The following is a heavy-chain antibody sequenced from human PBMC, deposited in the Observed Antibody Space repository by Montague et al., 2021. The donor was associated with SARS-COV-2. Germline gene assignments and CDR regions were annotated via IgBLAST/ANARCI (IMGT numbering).Heavy chain of an antibody. CDR2: INYNGST. Sequence: SETLPLTCTVSGGSISSYYWSFIRQPPGKGLEWIGYINYNGSTNYNPSLKSRVTISVDTSKNQFSLQLRSMTAADTAVYFCARDTSVHRGGSCYDYWGQGILVTVSS. J-gene: IGHJ4*02. D-gene: IGHD2-15*01. V-gene: IGHV4-59*01. CDR1: GGSISSYY. CDR3: ARDTSVHRGGSCYDY.